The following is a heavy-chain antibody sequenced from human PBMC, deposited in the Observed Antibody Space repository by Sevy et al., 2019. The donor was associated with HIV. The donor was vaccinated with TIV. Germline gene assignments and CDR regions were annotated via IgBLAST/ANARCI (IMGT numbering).Heavy chain of an antibody. CDR3: ARLPTGLQSFNYLLSTYFDS. CDR2: IKQDGSET. Sequence: GGSLRLSCAASGFDFNHHWMSWVRQAPQKGLEWVANIKQDGSETYDVDSLEGRFTISRDNAKNSLSLQINDLRAEDTAVYYCARLPTGLQSFNYLLSTYFDSWGQRTLVTVSS. CDR1: GFDFNHHW. D-gene: IGHD3-9*01. J-gene: IGHJ4*02. V-gene: IGHV3-7*01.